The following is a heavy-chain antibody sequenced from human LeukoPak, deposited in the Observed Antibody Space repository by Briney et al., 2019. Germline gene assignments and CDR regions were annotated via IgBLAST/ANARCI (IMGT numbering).Heavy chain of an antibody. CDR3: ARHYYDSTGYYPCWIY. J-gene: IGHJ4*02. Sequence: PGGSLRLSCAASGFTFSSYAMSWVRQAPGKGLEWVSAISGSGGSTYYADSVKGRFTISRDNSKNTVNLQMNSLRAEDTAVYYCARHYYDSTGYYPCWIYWGQGTLVSVSS. D-gene: IGHD3-22*01. V-gene: IGHV3-23*01. CDR2: ISGSGGST. CDR1: GFTFSSYA.